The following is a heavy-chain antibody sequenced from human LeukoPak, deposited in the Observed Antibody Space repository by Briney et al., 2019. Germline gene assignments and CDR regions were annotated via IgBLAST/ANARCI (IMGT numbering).Heavy chain of an antibody. V-gene: IGHV4-61*05. CDR1: GGSISSSSYY. J-gene: IGHJ4*02. D-gene: IGHD4-23*01. Sequence: NPSETLSLTCTVSGGSISSSSYYWGWIRQPPGKGLEWIGYIYYSGSTNYNPSLKSRVTISVDTSKHQFSLKLNSVTAADTAVYFCARTRGGKAYYFDYWGQGTLVTVSS. CDR3: ARTRGGKAYYFDY. CDR2: IYYSGST.